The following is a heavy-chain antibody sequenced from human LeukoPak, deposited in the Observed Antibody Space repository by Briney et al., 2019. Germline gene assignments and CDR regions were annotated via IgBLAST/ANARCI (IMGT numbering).Heavy chain of an antibody. CDR2: VSASGIT. D-gene: IGHD4-23*01. Sequence: SETLSLTCTVSGDSISTYWWTWIRQPAGKGLEWIGRVSASGITRLNPSLESRVTMSVDTSENQFSLKLISVTAADTAVYYCARGVTPRSGFDYWGQGTLVTVSS. CDR3: ARGVTPRSGFDY. CDR1: GDSISTYW. J-gene: IGHJ4*02. V-gene: IGHV4-4*07.